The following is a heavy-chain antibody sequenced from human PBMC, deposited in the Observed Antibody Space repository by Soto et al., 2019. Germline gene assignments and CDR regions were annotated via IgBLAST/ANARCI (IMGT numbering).Heavy chain of an antibody. V-gene: IGHV1-8*01. CDR2: MNPNSGNT. J-gene: IGHJ4*02. CDR3: ARAHYYDSSGYYPNFDY. CDR1: GYTFTSYD. D-gene: IGHD3-22*01. Sequence: QVQLVQSGAEVKKPGASVKVSCKASGYTFTSYDINWVRQATGQGLEWMGWMNPNSGNTGYAQKFQGRVTMTRNTSISTAYMELSSPRSEDTAVYYCARAHYYDSSGYYPNFDYWGQGTLVTVSS.